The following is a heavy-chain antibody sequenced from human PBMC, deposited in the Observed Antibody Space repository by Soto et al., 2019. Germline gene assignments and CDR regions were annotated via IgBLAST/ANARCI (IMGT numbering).Heavy chain of an antibody. Sequence: KPSENLSLTCAVSGGSISSGGYSWSWIRQPPGKGLEWIGYIYHSGSTYYNPSLKSRVTISVDRSKNQFSLKLSSVTAADTAVYYCASQYGDYAKAYFDYWGQGTLVTVSS. CDR1: GGSISSGGYS. D-gene: IGHD4-17*01. CDR2: IYHSGST. V-gene: IGHV4-30-2*01. J-gene: IGHJ4*02. CDR3: ASQYGDYAKAYFDY.